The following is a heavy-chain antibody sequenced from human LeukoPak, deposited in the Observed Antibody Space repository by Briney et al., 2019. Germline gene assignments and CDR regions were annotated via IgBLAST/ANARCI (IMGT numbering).Heavy chain of an antibody. CDR2: ISGSGGST. J-gene: IGHJ4*02. D-gene: IGHD6-13*01. CDR3: AKDLIAAAGPYYFDY. Sequence: GGSLRLSCAASGFTFSSYAMSWVRQAPGKGLEWVSAISGSGGSTYYADSVKGRFTIFRDNSKNTLYLQMNSLRAEDTAVYYCAKDLIAAAGPYYFDYWGQGTLVTVSS. V-gene: IGHV3-23*01. CDR1: GFTFSSYA.